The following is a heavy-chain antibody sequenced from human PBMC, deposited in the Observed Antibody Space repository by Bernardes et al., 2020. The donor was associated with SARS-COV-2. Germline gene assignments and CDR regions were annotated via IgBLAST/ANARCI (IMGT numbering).Heavy chain of an antibody. CDR3: ARSMTKVVTEDY. J-gene: IGHJ4*02. V-gene: IGHV1-18*01. D-gene: IGHD2-21*02. Sequence: ASMKVSCKASGYTFSSDGISWVRQAPGQGLEWMGWIVASNGNTKYAEKFQGRVTMTTDTSTSTAYMELRNLRSDDTAVYYCARSMTKVVTEDYWGQGTLVTVSS. CDR1: GYTFSSDG. CDR2: IVASNGNT.